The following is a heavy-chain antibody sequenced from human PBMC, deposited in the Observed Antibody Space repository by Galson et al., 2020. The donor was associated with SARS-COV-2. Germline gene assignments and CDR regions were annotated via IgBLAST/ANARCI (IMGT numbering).Heavy chain of an antibody. V-gene: IGHV3-33*06. CDR1: GFTFSSYG. D-gene: IGHD3-22*01. CDR2: IWYDGSNK. J-gene: IGHJ4*02. Sequence: GGSLRLSCAASGFTFSSYGMHWVRQAPGKGLEWVAVIWYDGSNKYYADSVKGRFTISRDNSKNTLYLQMNSLRAEDTAVYYCAKDHAVFDDSSGYYRYWGQGTLVTVSS. CDR3: AKDHAVFDDSSGYYRY.